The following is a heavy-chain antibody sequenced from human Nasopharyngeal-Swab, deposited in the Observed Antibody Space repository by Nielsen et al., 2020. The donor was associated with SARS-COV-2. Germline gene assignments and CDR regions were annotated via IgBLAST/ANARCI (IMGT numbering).Heavy chain of an antibody. CDR2: IYYSRST. D-gene: IGHD3-3*01. Sequence: SETLSLTCTVSGGSISSGCYYWSWIRQHPGKGLEWIGYIYYSRSTYYNPSLKSRVTISVATSKNQFSLKLRSVTAADTAVYYCARDSLKVGVVIPYYYYGMDVWGQGTTVTVSS. CDR3: ARDSLKVGVVIPYYYYGMDV. J-gene: IGHJ6*02. V-gene: IGHV4-31*03. CDR1: GGSISSGCYY.